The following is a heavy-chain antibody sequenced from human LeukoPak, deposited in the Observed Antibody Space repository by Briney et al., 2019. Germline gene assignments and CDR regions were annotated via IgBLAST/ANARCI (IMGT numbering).Heavy chain of an antibody. CDR2: ITWNSGSI. CDR3: ARDSRRQKLEYYFHF. V-gene: IGHV3-9*01. J-gene: IGHJ4*02. CDR1: GFTFDDYA. Sequence: PGRSLRLSCVASGFTFDDYAMHWVRPAPGKGPEGVSSITWNSGSIGYADSVKGRFTISRDNATNSLYLQMNSLRPEDTALFYCARDSRRQKLEYYFHFWGQGTLVTVSS.